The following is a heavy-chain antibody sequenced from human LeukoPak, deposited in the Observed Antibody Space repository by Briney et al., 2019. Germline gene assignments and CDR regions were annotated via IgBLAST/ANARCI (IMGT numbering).Heavy chain of an antibody. CDR1: GLTLSAYA. Sequence: GGSLSLSCAASGLTLSAYAMSWVRHAPGKGLEWVSDISGSGDSTYYADSVKGRFTISRDKSKNTLYLQMNSLRAEDAAVYYCALGYCSGGDCYAKPYYFDHWGQGTLVTVSS. V-gene: IGHV3-23*01. D-gene: IGHD2-15*01. CDR3: ALGYCSGGDCYAKPYYFDH. J-gene: IGHJ4*02. CDR2: ISGSGDST.